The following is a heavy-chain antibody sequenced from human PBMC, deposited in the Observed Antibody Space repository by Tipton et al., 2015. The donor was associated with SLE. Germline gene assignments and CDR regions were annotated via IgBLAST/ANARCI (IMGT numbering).Heavy chain of an antibody. V-gene: IGHV3-66*01. Sequence: SLRLFCAASGFTVSSNYMSWVRQAPGKGLEWVSVIYSGGSTYYADSVKGRFTISRDNSKNTLYLQMNSLRAEDTAVYYCARDFRTVAATPDYFDYWGQGTLVTVSS. D-gene: IGHD2-15*01. CDR1: GFTVSSNY. CDR2: IYSGGST. J-gene: IGHJ4*02. CDR3: ARDFRTVAATPDYFDY.